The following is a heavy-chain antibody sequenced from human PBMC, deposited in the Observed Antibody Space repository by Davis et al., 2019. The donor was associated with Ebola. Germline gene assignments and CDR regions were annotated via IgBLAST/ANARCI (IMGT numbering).Heavy chain of an antibody. V-gene: IGHV3-23*01. D-gene: IGHD2/OR15-2a*01. CDR1: GFVFSSYV. CDR2: LGLSADT. J-gene: IGHJ3*01. CDR3: SKDNRNIWSEV. Sequence: GGSLRLSCAASGFVFSSYVMSWVRRAPGKGLEWVSTLGLSADTYYADSVKGRLSVSRDNSKNTVYLQMHSLRVEDTAIYYCSKDNRNIWSEVWGQGTMVTVSS.